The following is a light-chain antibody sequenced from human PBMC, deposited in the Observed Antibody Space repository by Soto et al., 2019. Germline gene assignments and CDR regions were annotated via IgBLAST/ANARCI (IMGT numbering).Light chain of an antibody. V-gene: IGKV3-20*01. CDR3: QQYGSSPLLT. J-gene: IGKJ4*01. CDR2: GAS. CDR1: QSVSRSY. Sequence: EIVLTQSPGTLSLSPGERATLSCRASQSVSRSYLAWYQQKPGQAPRLLIYGASSRATGIPAMFSGSGSGTDFTLTISRLEPEDFAVYYCQQYGSSPLLTFCGGTKVEIK.